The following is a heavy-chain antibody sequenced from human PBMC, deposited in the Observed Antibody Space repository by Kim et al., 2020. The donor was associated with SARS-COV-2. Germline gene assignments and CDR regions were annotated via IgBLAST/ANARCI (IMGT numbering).Heavy chain of an antibody. CDR1: GYTFTSYG. Sequence: ASVKVSCKASGYTFTSYGISWVRQAPGQGLEWMGWISAYNGNTNYAQKLQGRVTMTTDTSTSTAYMELRSLRSDDTAVYYCASINYDGYYFDYWGQGTLVTVSS. D-gene: IGHD3-3*01. CDR2: ISAYNGNT. J-gene: IGHJ4*02. V-gene: IGHV1-18*01. CDR3: ASINYDGYYFDY.